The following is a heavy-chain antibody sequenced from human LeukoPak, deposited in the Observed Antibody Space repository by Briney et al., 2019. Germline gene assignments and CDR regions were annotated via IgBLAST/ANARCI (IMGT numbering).Heavy chain of an antibody. CDR1: GYTFTSYD. J-gene: IGHJ4*02. Sequence: GASVKVSCKASGYTFTSYDINWVRQATGQGLEWMGWMNPNSGNTGYAQKFQGRVTMTRNTSISTAYMEPSSLRSGDTAVYYCARGLQVGATSDYWGQGTLVTVSS. CDR3: ARGLQVGATSDY. V-gene: IGHV1-8*01. CDR2: MNPNSGNT. D-gene: IGHD1-26*01.